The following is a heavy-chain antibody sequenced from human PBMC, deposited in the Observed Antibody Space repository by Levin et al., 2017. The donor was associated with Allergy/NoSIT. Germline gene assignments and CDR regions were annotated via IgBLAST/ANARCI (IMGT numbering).Heavy chain of an antibody. CDR2: ITRTSRTI. J-gene: IGHJ4*02. V-gene: IGHV3-48*01. D-gene: IGHD7-27*01. CDR3: VTDESGDEDFDY. CDR1: GFILRTSD. Sequence: ASVKVSCAASGFILRTSDMNWVRQAPGKGLEWISFITRTSRTISYADSVKGRFTVSRDNAKNSLYLDMNSLRAEDTAVYYCVTDESGDEDFDYWGQGTLVTVSS.